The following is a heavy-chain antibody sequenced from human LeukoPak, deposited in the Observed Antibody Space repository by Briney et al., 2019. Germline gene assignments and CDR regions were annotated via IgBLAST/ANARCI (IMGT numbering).Heavy chain of an antibody. CDR1: GGSLSGFY. CDR2: INHSGRT. Sequence: KPSETLSLTCAVYGGSLSGFYWSWIRQRPGKGLEWIGEINHSGRTNYNPSLKSRVIILVDMSKNQFSLRLTSVTAADTAVYYCARAYGSGSYYLDYWGQGTLVTVSS. V-gene: IGHV4-34*01. J-gene: IGHJ4*02. CDR3: ARAYGSGSYYLDY. D-gene: IGHD3-10*01.